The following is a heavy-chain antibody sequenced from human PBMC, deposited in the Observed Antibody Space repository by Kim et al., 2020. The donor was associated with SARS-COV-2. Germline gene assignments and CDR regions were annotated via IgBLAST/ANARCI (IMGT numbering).Heavy chain of an antibody. V-gene: IGHV3-7*03. CDR2: QDGSAK. D-gene: IGHD5-12*01. J-gene: IGHJ4*01. CDR3: VKGGSDY. Sequence: QDGSAKYYVDCVKGRFTNSRDNAKKALYLQMNSLRVEDAAVYYCVKGGSDYWGQGTLVTVSS.